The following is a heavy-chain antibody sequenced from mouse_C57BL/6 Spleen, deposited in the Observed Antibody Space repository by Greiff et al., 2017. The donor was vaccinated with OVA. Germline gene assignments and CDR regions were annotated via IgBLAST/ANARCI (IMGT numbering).Heavy chain of an antibody. CDR1: GYTFTSYW. Sequence: QVQLQQPGAELVKPGASVKLSCKASGYTFTSYWMHWVKQRPGRGLEWIGRIDPNSGGTTYNEKFKSKATLTVDKPSSTAYMQLSSLTSEDSAVYDCASERDYDYDVGLDYWGQGTTLTVSA. J-gene: IGHJ2*01. D-gene: IGHD2-4*01. CDR2: IDPNSGGT. V-gene: IGHV1-72*01. CDR3: ASERDYDYDVGLDY.